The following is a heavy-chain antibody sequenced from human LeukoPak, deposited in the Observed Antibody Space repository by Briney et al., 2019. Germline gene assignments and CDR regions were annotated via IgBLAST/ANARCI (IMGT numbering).Heavy chain of an antibody. CDR1: GFTFSNYG. Sequence: GGCLRLSCGASGFTFSNYGMLWVRQAPGKGLEWVAFIRYDGDNKLYADSMKGRFTISRDNSKNTLYLHINSLRAEDTAVYYCVKDNPLDYWGQGTLVIVSS. CDR3: VKDNPLDY. V-gene: IGHV3-30*02. D-gene: IGHD1-14*01. CDR2: IRYDGDNK. J-gene: IGHJ4*02.